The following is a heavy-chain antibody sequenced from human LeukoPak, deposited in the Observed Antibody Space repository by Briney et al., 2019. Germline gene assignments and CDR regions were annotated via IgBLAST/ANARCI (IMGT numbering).Heavy chain of an antibody. Sequence: GASVKVSCKASGYTFTGYYMHWVRQAPGQGLEWMGWINPSSGGTNYAQKFQGRVTMTRDTSISTAYMEVSSLRSEDTAVYYCARGPSITMVRGGQWYYYMDVWGKGTTVTISS. J-gene: IGHJ6*03. V-gene: IGHV1-2*02. CDR3: ARGPSITMVRGGQWYYYMDV. D-gene: IGHD3-10*01. CDR2: INPSSGGT. CDR1: GYTFTGYY.